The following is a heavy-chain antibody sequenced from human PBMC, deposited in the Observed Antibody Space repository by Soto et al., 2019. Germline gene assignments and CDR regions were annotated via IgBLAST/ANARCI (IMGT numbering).Heavy chain of an antibody. D-gene: IGHD6-19*01. CDR1: GGTFSSYT. CDR2: IIPILGIA. V-gene: IGHV1-69*02. CDR3: ARNTPLFYSSGWLDLDY. Sequence: AVKVCCKASGGTFSSYTISWVRQAPGQGFEWMGRIIPILGIANYAQKFQGRVTITADKSTSTAYMELSSLRSEDTAVYYCARNTPLFYSSGWLDLDYWGQGTLVIVS. J-gene: IGHJ4*02.